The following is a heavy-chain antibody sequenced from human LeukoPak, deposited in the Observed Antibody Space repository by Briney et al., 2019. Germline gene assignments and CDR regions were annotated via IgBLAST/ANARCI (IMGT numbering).Heavy chain of an antibody. D-gene: IGHD5-18*01. Sequence: SETLSLTCTVSGGSMSSSTYYWGWIRQPPGKEREWIGSIYHSGSTYYNPSLKSRVTISVDTSKNQFSLKLSSVTAADTAVYYCVRHLGIQLWFLDYWGQGTLVTVSS. J-gene: IGHJ4*02. CDR2: IYHSGST. V-gene: IGHV4-39*01. CDR1: GGSMSSSTYY. CDR3: VRHLGIQLWFLDY.